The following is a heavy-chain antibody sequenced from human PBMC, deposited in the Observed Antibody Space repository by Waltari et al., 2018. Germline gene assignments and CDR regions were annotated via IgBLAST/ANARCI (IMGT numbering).Heavy chain of an antibody. CDR3: ARHGWVGYSTVTTLDY. V-gene: IGHV4-39*01. J-gene: IGHJ4*02. D-gene: IGHD4-17*01. Sequence: QLQLQESGPGLVKPSEPLSLTCTVSGGSISSSSSSWGWIRQPPGKGLEWIGSIYYSGSTYYNPSLKSRVTISVDTSKNQFSLKLSSVTAADTAVYYCARHGWVGYSTVTTLDYWGQGTLVTVSS. CDR1: GGSISSSSSS. CDR2: IYYSGST.